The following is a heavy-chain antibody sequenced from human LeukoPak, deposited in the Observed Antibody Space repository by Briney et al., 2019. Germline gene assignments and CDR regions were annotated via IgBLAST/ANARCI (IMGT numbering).Heavy chain of an antibody. J-gene: IGHJ3*02. CDR3: ARDCRDGLNAFDI. CDR2: ISSSSSYI. V-gene: IGHV3-21*04. CDR1: GFTFSSYS. Sequence: GGSLRLSCPASGFTFSSYSMNWVRQAPGKGLEWVSSISSSSSYIYYAASVKGRFTISRDNANNSLYLQMNSLRAEDTALYYCARDCRDGLNAFDIWGQGTMVTVSS. D-gene: IGHD5-24*01.